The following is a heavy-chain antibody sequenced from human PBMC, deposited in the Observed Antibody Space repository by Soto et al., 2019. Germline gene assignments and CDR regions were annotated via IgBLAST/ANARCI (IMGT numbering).Heavy chain of an antibody. CDR2: IYSGGST. CDR1: GFTVSSNY. Sequence: GGSLRLSCAASGFTVSSNYMSWVRQAPGKGLEWVSVIYSGGSTYYADSVKGRFTISRDNPKNTLYLQMNSLRAEDTAVYYCARDTETNWGYYGMDVWGQGTTVTVSS. V-gene: IGHV3-53*01. D-gene: IGHD7-27*01. J-gene: IGHJ6*02. CDR3: ARDTETNWGYYGMDV.